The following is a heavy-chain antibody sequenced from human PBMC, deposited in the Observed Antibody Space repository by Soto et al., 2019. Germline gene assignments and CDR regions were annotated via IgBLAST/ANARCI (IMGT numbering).Heavy chain of an antibody. V-gene: IGHV1-69*13. D-gene: IGHD2-2*01. CDR3: ARGVPAAMHYYGMDV. J-gene: IGHJ6*02. CDR1: GGTFSSYA. CDR2: IIPIFGTA. Sequence: SVKVSCKASGGTFSSYAISWVRQAPGQGLEWMGGIIPIFGTANYAQKFQGRVTITADESTSTAYMELSSLRSEDTAVYYCARGVPAAMHYYGMDVWGQGTTVTVSS.